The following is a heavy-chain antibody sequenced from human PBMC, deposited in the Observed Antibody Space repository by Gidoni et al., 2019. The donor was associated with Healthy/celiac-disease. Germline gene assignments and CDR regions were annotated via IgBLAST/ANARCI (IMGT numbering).Heavy chain of an antibody. CDR2: ISGGGGST. V-gene: IGHV3-23*01. CDR1: GFTFSSYA. D-gene: IGHD5-18*01. J-gene: IGHJ1*01. CDR3: AKDGGTAMVIPEYFQH. Sequence: EVQLLESGGGLVQPGGSLRLSCAASGFTFSSYAMSWVRQAPGKGLEWVSAISGGGGSTYYAASVKGRFTISRDNSKNTLYLQMNSLRAEDTAVYYCAKDGGTAMVIPEYFQHWGQGTLVTVSS.